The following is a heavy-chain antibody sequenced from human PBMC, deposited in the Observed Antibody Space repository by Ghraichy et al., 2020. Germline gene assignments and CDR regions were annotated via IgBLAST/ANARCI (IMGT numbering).Heavy chain of an antibody. V-gene: IGHV4-34*01. D-gene: IGHD1-1*01. CDR3: ARRRHNWNDGKEHDY. CDR2: INHSGST. Sequence: SQTLSLTCAVYGGSFSGYYWSWIRQPPGKGLEWIGEINHSGSTNYNPSLKSRVTISVDTSKNQFSLKLSSVTAADTAVYYCARRRHNWNDGKEHDYWGQGTLVTVSS. J-gene: IGHJ4*02. CDR1: GGSFSGYY.